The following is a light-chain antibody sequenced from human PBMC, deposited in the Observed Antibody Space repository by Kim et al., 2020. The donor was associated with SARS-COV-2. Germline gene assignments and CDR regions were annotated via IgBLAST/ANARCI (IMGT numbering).Light chain of an antibody. CDR3: QKYNGAPWT. Sequence: ASIGDRITITCRASEAISNYLAWYQQKPGKVPKLLIFLASTLQSGVPSRFSGSGSGTDFTLTINSLQAEDAATYYCQKYNGAPWTFGQGTKVDIK. CDR2: LAS. J-gene: IGKJ1*01. CDR1: EAISNY. V-gene: IGKV1-27*01.